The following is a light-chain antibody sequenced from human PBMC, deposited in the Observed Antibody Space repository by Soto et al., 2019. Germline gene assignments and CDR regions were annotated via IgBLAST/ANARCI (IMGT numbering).Light chain of an antibody. J-gene: IGKJ1*01. CDR3: QQYTNTNNPWM. CDR1: QTISTW. CDR2: DAS. Sequence: DIQVTQSPPTLSASVGDRVTLTCRASQTISTWMACYQHKPGKAPKLLVYDASTVQSGVASRFSGSGSGTECTLIISGLQPDDSATYYCQQYTNTNNPWMFGQGTKVDIK. V-gene: IGKV1-5*01.